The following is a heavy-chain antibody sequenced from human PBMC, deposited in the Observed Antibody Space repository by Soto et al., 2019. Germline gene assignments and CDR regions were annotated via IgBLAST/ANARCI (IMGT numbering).Heavy chain of an antibody. CDR3: ARGGMIVVGGGGAFDI. J-gene: IGHJ3*02. V-gene: IGHV1-69*13. Sequence: SVKVSCKASGGTFSSYAISWVRQAPGQGLEWMGGIIPIFGTANYAQKFQGRVTITADESTSTAYMELSSLRSEDTAVYYCARGGMIVVGGGGAFDIWGQGTMVTVSS. CDR1: GGTFSSYA. CDR2: IIPIFGTA. D-gene: IGHD3-22*01.